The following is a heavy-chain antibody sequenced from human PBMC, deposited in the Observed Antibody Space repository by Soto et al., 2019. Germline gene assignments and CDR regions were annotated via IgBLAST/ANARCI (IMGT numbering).Heavy chain of an antibody. V-gene: IGHV1-46*01. J-gene: IGHJ5*02. D-gene: IGHD3-10*01. CDR3: ASDSEKPKYYYGSGMGVPGDPPQNRPWFDP. CDR1: RYTFTSYY. CDR2: INPSGGST. Sequence: XSVKVSCRASRYTFTSYYMHWVRQAPGQGLEWMGIINPSGGSTSYAQKFQGRVTMTRDTSTSTVYMELSSLRSEDTAVYYCASDSEKPKYYYGSGMGVPGDPPQNRPWFDPWGQGTLVTVSS.